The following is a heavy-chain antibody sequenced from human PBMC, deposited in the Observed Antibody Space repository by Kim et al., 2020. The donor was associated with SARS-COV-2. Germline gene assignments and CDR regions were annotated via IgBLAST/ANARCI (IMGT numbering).Heavy chain of an antibody. V-gene: IGHV3-30*18. Sequence: WGSLRLSCAASGFTFSSYGMHWVRQAPGKGLEWVAVISYDGSNKYYADSVKGRFTISRDNSKNTLYLQMNSLRAEDTAVYYCAKDQPPHWVLDYWGQGTL. CDR2: ISYDGSNK. J-gene: IGHJ4*02. D-gene: IGHD3-16*01. CDR3: AKDQPPHWVLDY. CDR1: GFTFSSYG.